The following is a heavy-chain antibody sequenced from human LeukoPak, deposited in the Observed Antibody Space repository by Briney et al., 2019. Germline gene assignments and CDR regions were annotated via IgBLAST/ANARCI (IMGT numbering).Heavy chain of an antibody. J-gene: IGHJ4*02. CDR3: ARVRNLWFGDFDY. CDR1: GYTFISYS. D-gene: IGHD3-10*01. CDR2: INPNSGGT. Sequence: GASVKVSCKASGYTFISYSMNWVRQAPGQGLEWMGWINPNSGGTNYAQKFQGRVTMTRDTSISTAYMELSRLRSDDTAVYYCARVRNLWFGDFDYWGQGTLVTVSS. V-gene: IGHV1-2*02.